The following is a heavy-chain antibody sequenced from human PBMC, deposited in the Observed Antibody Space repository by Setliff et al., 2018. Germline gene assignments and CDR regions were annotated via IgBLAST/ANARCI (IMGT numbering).Heavy chain of an antibody. CDR2: ISSSSSTT. Sequence: QPGGSLRLSCAASGFTFSSYTMNWVRQAPGKGLEWVSYISSSSSTTYYADSVKGRFTISRDNAKNTLYLQMNSLRAEDTAVYYCAKQGMIAPLYYFDYWGQGTLVTVSS. CDR1: GFTFSSYT. D-gene: IGHD7-27*01. CDR3: AKQGMIAPLYYFDY. V-gene: IGHV3-48*01. J-gene: IGHJ4*02.